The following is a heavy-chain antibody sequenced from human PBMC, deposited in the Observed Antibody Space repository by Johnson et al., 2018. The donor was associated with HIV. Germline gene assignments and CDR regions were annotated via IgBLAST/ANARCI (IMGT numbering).Heavy chain of an antibody. V-gene: IGHV3-30*02. CDR2: IRYDGSNK. D-gene: IGHD3-22*01. J-gene: IGHJ3*02. Sequence: QMLLVESGGGMVQPGGSLRLSCVASGFTFSSYGMHWVRQAPGKGLEWVAFIRYDGSNKYYADSVKGRFTVSRDNSKNTLYLQMNSLRAEDTAVYYCARDRYYDSSGSHAFDIWGQGTMVTVSS. CDR1: GFTFSSYG. CDR3: ARDRYYDSSGSHAFDI.